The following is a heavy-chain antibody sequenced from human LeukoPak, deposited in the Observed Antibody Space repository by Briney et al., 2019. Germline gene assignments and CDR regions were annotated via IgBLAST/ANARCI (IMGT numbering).Heavy chain of an antibody. V-gene: IGHV3-30*18. J-gene: IGHJ4*02. CDR1: GFTFSSYG. CDR3: AKDITPGLDVLSYSGGSDY. Sequence: PGRSLRLSCAASGFTFSSYGMHWVRQAPGKGLEWVAVISYDGSNKYYADSVKGRFTISRDNSKNTLYLQMNSLRAEDTAVYYCAKDITPGLDVLSYSGGSDYWGQGTLVSVSS. CDR2: ISYDGSNK. D-gene: IGHD3-10*02.